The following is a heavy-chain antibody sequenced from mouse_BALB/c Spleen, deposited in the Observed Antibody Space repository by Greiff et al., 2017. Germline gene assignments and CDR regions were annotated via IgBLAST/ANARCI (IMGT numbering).Heavy chain of an antibody. D-gene: IGHD2-4*01. V-gene: IGHV1-9*01. CDR1: GYTFSSYW. CDR2: ILPGSGST. Sequence: QVQLQQSGAELMKPGASVKISCKATGYTFSSYWIEWVKQRPGHGLEWIGEILPGSGSTNYNEKFKGKATFTADTSSNTAYMQLSSLTSEDSAVYYCAPLYYDYDVGYFDYWGQGTTLTVSS. J-gene: IGHJ2*01. CDR3: APLYYDYDVGYFDY.